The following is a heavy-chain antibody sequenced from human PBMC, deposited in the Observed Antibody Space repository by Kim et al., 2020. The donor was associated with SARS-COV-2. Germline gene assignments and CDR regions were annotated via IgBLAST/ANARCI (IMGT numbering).Heavy chain of an antibody. J-gene: IGHJ5*02. D-gene: IGHD3-9*01. Sequence: SETLSLTCAVYGGSFSGYYWSWIRQPPGEGLECIGEINHSGSTNYNPSLESRVTISVDTSKNQFSLKLSSVTAADTAVYYCARVVVLTGFKTTKPFDPWGQGTLVTVSS. CDR3: ARVVVLTGFKTTKPFDP. V-gene: IGHV4-34*01. CDR1: GGSFSGYY. CDR2: INHSGST.